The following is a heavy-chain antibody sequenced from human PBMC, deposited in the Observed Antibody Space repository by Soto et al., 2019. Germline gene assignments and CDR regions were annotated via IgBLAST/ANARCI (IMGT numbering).Heavy chain of an antibody. D-gene: IGHD6-19*01. CDR3: ATSGGGWYLY. CDR1: GYTFTSYG. Sequence: ASVKVSCKASGYTFTSYGINWVRQATGQGLEWMGWLNPNSGNTGFAQKFQGRVTLTRNTSVNTAYIELSSLRSDDTAIYYCATSGGGWYLYWGQGTLVTVSS. CDR2: LNPNSGNT. J-gene: IGHJ4*02. V-gene: IGHV1-8*01.